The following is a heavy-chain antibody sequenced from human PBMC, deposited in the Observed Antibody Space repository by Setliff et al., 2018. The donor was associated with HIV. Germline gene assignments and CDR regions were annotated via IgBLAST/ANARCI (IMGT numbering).Heavy chain of an antibody. CDR3: ARDLFPYYHDSRPYYPPAY. D-gene: IGHD3-22*01. CDR2: LSGTSSTI. J-gene: IGHJ4*02. V-gene: IGHV3-48*04. CDR1: GFTFSSYW. Sequence: LRLSCAASGFTFSSYWMSWVRQAPGKGLEWVSSLSGTSSTIYLADSVKGRFTISRDNAQNSLYLHMNSLRAEDTAMYYCARDLFPYYHDSRPYYPPAYWGQGTLVTVSS.